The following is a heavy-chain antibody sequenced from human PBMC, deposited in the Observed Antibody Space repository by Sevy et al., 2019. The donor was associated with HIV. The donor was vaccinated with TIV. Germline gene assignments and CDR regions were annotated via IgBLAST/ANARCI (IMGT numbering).Heavy chain of an antibody. CDR1: GFTVNSNY. CDR2: IHSDDTT. J-gene: IGHJ4*02. V-gene: IGHV3-66*01. Sequence: GGSVRLSCAASGFTVNSNYMTWVRQAPGKGLEGVSVIHSDDTTYHADSVKDRFTISRDNFKNTLYLHMSSLRAEDTAVYYCARGKSGYGYALNYWGQGTLVTVS. D-gene: IGHD5-18*01. CDR3: ARGKSGYGYALNY.